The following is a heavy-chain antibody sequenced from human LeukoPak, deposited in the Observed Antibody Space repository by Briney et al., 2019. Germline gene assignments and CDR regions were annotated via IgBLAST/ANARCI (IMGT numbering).Heavy chain of an antibody. V-gene: IGHV3-74*01. D-gene: IGHD3-10*01. CDR3: VRGGDTHYGLDY. J-gene: IGHJ4*02. CDR2: INAVGSGT. CDR1: GFTFNRHW. Sequence: GGSLGLSCTVSGFTFNRHWMHWVRQAPGKGLEWVSHINAVGSGTAYADFVKGRFTISRDNAKNKVYLQMNSLRADDTALYYCVRGGDTHYGLDYWGQGALVTVSS.